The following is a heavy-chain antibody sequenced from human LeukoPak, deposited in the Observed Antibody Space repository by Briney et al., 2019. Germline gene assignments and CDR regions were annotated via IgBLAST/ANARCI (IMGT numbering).Heavy chain of an antibody. Sequence: SVKVSCKASGGTLSSYAISWVRQAPGQGLEWMGGIIPIFGTANYAQKFQGRVTITADESTSTAYMELSSLRSEDTAVYYCASSMYYYDSSGYLWFDPWGQGTLVTVSS. D-gene: IGHD3-22*01. CDR2: IIPIFGTA. CDR1: GGTLSSYA. CDR3: ASSMYYYDSSGYLWFDP. J-gene: IGHJ5*02. V-gene: IGHV1-69*13.